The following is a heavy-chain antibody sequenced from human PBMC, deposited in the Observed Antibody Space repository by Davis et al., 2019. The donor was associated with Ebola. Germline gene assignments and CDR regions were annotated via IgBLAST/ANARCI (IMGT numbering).Heavy chain of an antibody. CDR3: ARSPGWLVYLGDYGMDV. CDR2: INTNTGNP. D-gene: IGHD3-9*01. J-gene: IGHJ6*04. Sequence: ASVKVSCKASGYTFSNYAINWVRQAPGQGLEWMGWINTNTGNPMYAQAFTGRFVFSLDTSINTPYLQISSLKAEDTAVYYCARSPGWLVYLGDYGMDVWGKGTTVTVSS. V-gene: IGHV7-4-1*02. CDR1: GYTFSNYA.